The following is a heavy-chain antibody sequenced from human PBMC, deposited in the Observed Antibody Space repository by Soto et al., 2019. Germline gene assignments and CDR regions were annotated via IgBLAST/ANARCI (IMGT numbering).Heavy chain of an antibody. Sequence: SETLSLTCTVSGGSISSGGYYWSWIRQHPGKGLEWIGYIYYSGSTYYNPSLKSRVTISVDTSKYQFSLKLSSVTAADTAVYYCASERNYYGSGSYRVDVWGQGTTVTVSS. CDR3: ASERNYYGSGSYRVDV. J-gene: IGHJ6*02. CDR2: IYYSGST. D-gene: IGHD3-10*01. V-gene: IGHV4-31*03. CDR1: GGSISSGGYY.